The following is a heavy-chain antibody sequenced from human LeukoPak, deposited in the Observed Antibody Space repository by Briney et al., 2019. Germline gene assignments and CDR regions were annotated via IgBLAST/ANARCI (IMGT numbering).Heavy chain of an antibody. D-gene: IGHD3-22*01. Sequence: GGSLRLSCAASGFTFSSYAMSWVRQAPGKGLEWVSAISGSGGSTYYADSVKGRFTISRDNSKNTLYLQMNSLRAEDTAVYYCAKTPPWSYYYDSSGYYFDWGQGTLVTVSS. J-gene: IGHJ4*02. CDR3: AKTPPWSYYYDSSGYYFD. CDR1: GFTFSSYA. CDR2: ISGSGGST. V-gene: IGHV3-23*01.